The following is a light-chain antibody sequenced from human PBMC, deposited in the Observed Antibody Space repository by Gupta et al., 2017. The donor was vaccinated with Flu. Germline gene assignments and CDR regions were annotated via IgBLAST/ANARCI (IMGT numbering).Light chain of an antibody. CDR1: ITDIGSSF. J-gene: IGLJ2*01. CDR3: AAWDATLGGRVV. CDR2: NSD. V-gene: IGLV1-47*01. Sequence: QSVLTQPPSASGTPGQRVTIPCSGSITDIGSSFVYWYQQVPGMAPKLLIYNSDQRPSGVLDRFSGAKSGTSASLAISALRPEDEADYYCAAWDATLGGRVVFGGGTKLTVL.